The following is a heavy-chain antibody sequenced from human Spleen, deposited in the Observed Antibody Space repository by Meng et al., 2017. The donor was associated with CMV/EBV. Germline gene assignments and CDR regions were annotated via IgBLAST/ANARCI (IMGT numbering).Heavy chain of an antibody. CDR2: IYWNDHD. CDR3: AHSSLYNRFDP. J-gene: IGHJ5*02. CDR1: GFSLSTSGVG. V-gene: IGHV2-5*01. Sequence: SGPTLVNPTETLTLTCTFSGFSLSTSGVGVGWIRQPPGKALEWLALIYWNDHDRYSPSLQSRLTITKDTSKNQVVLTMTKMDPVDTATYYCAHSSLYNRFDPWGQGTLVTVSS.